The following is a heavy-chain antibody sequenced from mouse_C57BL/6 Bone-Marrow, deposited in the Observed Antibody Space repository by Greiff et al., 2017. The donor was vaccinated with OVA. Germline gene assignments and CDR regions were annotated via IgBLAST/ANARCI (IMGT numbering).Heavy chain of an antibody. CDR1: GIDFSRYW. V-gene: IGHV4-1*01. J-gene: IGHJ4*01. CDR3: ARPETAQATPNYAMDY. D-gene: IGHD3-2*02. Sequence: DVKLVESGGGLVQPGGSLKLSCAASGIDFSRYWMSWVRRAPGKGLEWIGEINPDSSTINYAPSLKDKFIISRDNAKNTLYLQMSKVRSEDTALYYCARPETAQATPNYAMDYWGQGTSVTVSS. CDR2: INPDSSTI.